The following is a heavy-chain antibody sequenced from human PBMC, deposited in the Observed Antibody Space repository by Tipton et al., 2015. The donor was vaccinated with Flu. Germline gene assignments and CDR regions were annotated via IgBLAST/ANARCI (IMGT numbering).Heavy chain of an antibody. V-gene: IGHV4-38-2*02. CDR3: ARHTGDSVRGVIDY. CDR1: GYSISSDYY. J-gene: IGHJ4*02. Sequence: LRLSCTVSGYSISSDYYWGWIRQPPGKGLEWIGNIFHTGSTYYNPSLKSRVTLSVDTSKNQFSLKVISVTAADTAVYYCARHTGDSVRGVIDYWGQGTLVTVSS. D-gene: IGHD3-10*02. CDR2: IFHTGST.